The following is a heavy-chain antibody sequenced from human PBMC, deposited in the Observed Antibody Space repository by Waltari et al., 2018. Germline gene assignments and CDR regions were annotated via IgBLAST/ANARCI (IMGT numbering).Heavy chain of an antibody. CDR1: GGTFRSYA. CDR2: IIPIFGTA. CDR3: ARALAYRQQLVGDYFDY. D-gene: IGHD6-13*01. V-gene: IGHV1-69*12. Sequence: QVQLVQCGAEVKKPGSSVKVSCKASGGTFRSYAYSWVRRASGQGLEWMGEIIPIFGTANYAQKFQGRVTITADESTSTAYMELSSLRSEDTAVYYCARALAYRQQLVGDYFDYWGQGTLVTVSS. J-gene: IGHJ4*02.